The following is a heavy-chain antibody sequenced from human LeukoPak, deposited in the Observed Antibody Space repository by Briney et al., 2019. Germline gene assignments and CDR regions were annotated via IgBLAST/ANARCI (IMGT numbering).Heavy chain of an antibody. CDR3: ARIAAAVPDQ. CDR2: VRQDGSDK. CDR1: GFTFTTYW. J-gene: IGHJ5*02. D-gene: IGHD6-13*01. V-gene: IGHV3-7*01. Sequence: PGGSLRLSCAASGFTFTTYWMGWVRQAPGKGLEWVANVRQDGSDKYYMDSVKGRFTISRDNGNNSLYLLVSSLRAEDSGVYYCARIAAAVPDQWGPGTLVTVSS.